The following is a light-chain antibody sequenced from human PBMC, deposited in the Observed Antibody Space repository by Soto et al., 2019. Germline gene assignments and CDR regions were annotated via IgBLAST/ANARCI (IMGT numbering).Light chain of an antibody. Sequence: DIQMTQSPSSLSASIGDRVTITCWTSQRISSYFNWYQQKPGKAPKLLIYATSSLQSGVPSRFSGSGSGTDFTLTISSLQPEDFATYYCQQTNNFPLTFGGGTKV. V-gene: IGKV1-39*01. CDR1: QRISSY. CDR2: ATS. CDR3: QQTNNFPLT. J-gene: IGKJ4*01.